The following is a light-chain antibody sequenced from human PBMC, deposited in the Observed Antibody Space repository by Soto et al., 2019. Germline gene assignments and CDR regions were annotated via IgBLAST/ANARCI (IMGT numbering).Light chain of an antibody. V-gene: IGKV3-15*01. CDR3: QQYNKWPLT. CDR1: QSVSGN. CDR2: GAS. J-gene: IGKJ4*02. Sequence: EIVMTQSPGTLSVSPGERATLSCRASQSVSGNFAWYQQKPGQAPRLLIYGASTRATGIPARFSGSGSGTEFTLTISSLQSEDFAFYYCQQYNKWPLTVGGGTKVEIK.